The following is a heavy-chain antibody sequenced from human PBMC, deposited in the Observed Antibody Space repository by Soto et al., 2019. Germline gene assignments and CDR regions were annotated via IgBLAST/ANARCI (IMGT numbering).Heavy chain of an antibody. Sequence: ASVKVSCKASGYTFTSYGISWVRQAPGQGLEWMGWISAYNGNTNYAQKLQGRVTMTTDTSTSTAYMEPRSLRSDDTAVYYCARVTFDTIFGVVIIGWFDPWGQGTLVTVSS. CDR1: GYTFTSYG. CDR2: ISAYNGNT. J-gene: IGHJ5*02. CDR3: ARVTFDTIFGVVIIGWFDP. V-gene: IGHV1-18*01. D-gene: IGHD3-3*01.